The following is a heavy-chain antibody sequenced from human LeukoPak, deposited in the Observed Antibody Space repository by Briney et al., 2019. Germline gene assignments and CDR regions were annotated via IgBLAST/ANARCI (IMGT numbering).Heavy chain of an antibody. V-gene: IGHV4-39*01. D-gene: IGHD4-23*01. CDR3: AADYGGYSGAFDI. J-gene: IGHJ3*02. CDR2: MYYSGST. CDR1: GGSIASSSYY. Sequence: SETLSLTCTVSGGSIASSSYYWGWIRQPPEKGLEWIGSMYYSGSTYYNPSLKSRVTISVDTSKNQFSLKLSYVTAADTAVYYCAADYGGYSGAFDIWGQGTMVTVSS.